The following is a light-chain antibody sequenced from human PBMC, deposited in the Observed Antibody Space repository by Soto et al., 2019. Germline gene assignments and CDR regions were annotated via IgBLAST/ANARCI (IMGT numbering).Light chain of an antibody. CDR3: CSYAGSSTYV. Sequence: QSVLTQPPSASGTPGQRVTISCSGSSSNIGINTVNWYQQVPGTAPKLLIYTDNQRPSGVPDRFSGSKSGTSASLAISGLQSEDEADYYCCSYAGSSTYVFGTGTKVTAL. J-gene: IGLJ1*01. CDR1: SSNIGINT. CDR2: TDN. V-gene: IGLV1-44*01.